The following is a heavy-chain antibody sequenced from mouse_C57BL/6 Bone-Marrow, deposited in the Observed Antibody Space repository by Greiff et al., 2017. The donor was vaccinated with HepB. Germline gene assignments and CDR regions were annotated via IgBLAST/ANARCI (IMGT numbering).Heavy chain of an antibody. Sequence: QVQLQQPGAELVKPGASVKLSCKASGYTFTSYWMHWVKQRPGRGLEWIGRIDPNSGGTKYTEKFKSKATLTVDKPSSTAYMQRSSLTSEDSAVYCCARFYYYGSYWYFDVLGTGTTVTVTS. CDR2: IDPNSGGT. V-gene: IGHV1-72*01. CDR3: ARFYYYGSYWYFDV. D-gene: IGHD1-1*01. J-gene: IGHJ1*03. CDR1: GYTFTSYW.